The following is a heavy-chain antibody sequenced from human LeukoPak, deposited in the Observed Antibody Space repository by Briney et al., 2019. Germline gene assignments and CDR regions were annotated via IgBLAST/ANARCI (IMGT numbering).Heavy chain of an antibody. CDR2: INTNTGNP. V-gene: IGHV7-4-1*02. D-gene: IGHD5-12*01. CDR3: ARDPPPDGCVGLRSSF. J-gene: IGHJ4*02. CDR1: GYTFTSYA. Sequence: ASVKVSCKASGYTFTSYAMNWVRQAPGQGLEWMGWINTNTGNPTYAQGFTGRFVFSLDTSVSTAYLQISSLKAEDTAVYYCARDPPPDGCVGLRSSFWGQGTLVTVSS.